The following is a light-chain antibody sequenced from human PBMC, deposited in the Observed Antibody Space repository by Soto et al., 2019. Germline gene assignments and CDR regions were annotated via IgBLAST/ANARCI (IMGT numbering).Light chain of an antibody. Sequence: DIQMTQSPSSLSASVGDRVTITCRASQSMSSYLNWYQQKPGKAPKLLIYAASSLQSGVSSGFSGSGTGTDFTLTISSLQPEDFATYYCQQSYSTPWTFGQGTKVEIK. CDR1: QSMSSY. CDR2: AAS. J-gene: IGKJ1*01. V-gene: IGKV1-39*01. CDR3: QQSYSTPWT.